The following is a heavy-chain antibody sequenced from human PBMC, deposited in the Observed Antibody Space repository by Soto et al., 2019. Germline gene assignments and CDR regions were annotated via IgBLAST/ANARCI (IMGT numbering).Heavy chain of an antibody. CDR2: IIGDGLYT. CDR3: ARGILGSGTANDH. D-gene: IGHD3-10*01. V-gene: IGHV3-74*03. J-gene: IGHJ4*02. CDR1: GFTFSNYW. Sequence: EVQLVESGGGLVQPGGSLILSCAASGFTFSNYWMVWVRQAPRKGLMWGSRIIGDGLYTTYADSVKGRFTISRDNAKNTVYLQLNSLRVEEKAVYYCARGILGSGTANDHWGQGTLVTVSS.